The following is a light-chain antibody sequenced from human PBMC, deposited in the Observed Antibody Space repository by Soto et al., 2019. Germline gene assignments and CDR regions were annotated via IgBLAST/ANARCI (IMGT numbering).Light chain of an antibody. V-gene: IGLV2-14*01. J-gene: IGLJ3*02. CDR2: EVR. Sequence: QSALTQPASVSGSPGQSITISCSGTTNDIGGYNYVSWYQHHPVKVPKVIIYEVRNRPSGVSNRFSGSKSGNTAFLTISGLQAEDEADYYCCSYTISATLVFGGGTKLTVL. CDR1: TNDIGGYNY. CDR3: CSYTISATLV.